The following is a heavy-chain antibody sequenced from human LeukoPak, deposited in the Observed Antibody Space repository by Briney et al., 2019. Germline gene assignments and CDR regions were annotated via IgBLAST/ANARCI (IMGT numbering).Heavy chain of an antibody. V-gene: IGHV3-23*01. J-gene: IGHJ6*02. CDR1: GFTFSSYA. CDR2: ISGSGGST. CDR3: AKVGSYCSGGSCYLFSYYYYGMDV. Sequence: GGSLRLSCAASGFTFSSYAMSWVRQAPGKGLEWVSAISGSGGSTYYADSVKGRFTISRDNSKNTLYLQMNSLRAEDTAVYYCAKVGSYCSGGSCYLFSYYYYGMDVWGRGTTVTVSS. D-gene: IGHD2-15*01.